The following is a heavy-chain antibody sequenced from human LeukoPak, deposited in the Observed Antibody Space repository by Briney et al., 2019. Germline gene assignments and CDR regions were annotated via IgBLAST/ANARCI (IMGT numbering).Heavy chain of an antibody. D-gene: IGHD3-10*01. CDR3: TPGGTRGVY. V-gene: IGHV3-15*01. CDR1: GFTFSRYA. Sequence: PGGSLRLSCAVSGFTFSRYAMSWVRQAPGKGLEWVGRIKSKTDGGTADYAAPVKGRFTIPRDDSKTTLYLQMNSLKTEDTAVYYCTPGGTRGVYWGQGTLVTVSS. CDR2: IKSKTDGGTA. J-gene: IGHJ4*02.